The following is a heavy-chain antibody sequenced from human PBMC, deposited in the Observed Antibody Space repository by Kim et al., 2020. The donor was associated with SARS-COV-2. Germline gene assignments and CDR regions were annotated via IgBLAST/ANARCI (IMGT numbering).Heavy chain of an antibody. V-gene: IGHV1-18*01. Sequence: ARKLQGRVTITTDTSTSTAYMELRSLRSADTAVYYCARVPSIAATNWFDPWGQGTLVTVSS. D-gene: IGHD6-13*01. CDR3: ARVPSIAATNWFDP. J-gene: IGHJ5*02.